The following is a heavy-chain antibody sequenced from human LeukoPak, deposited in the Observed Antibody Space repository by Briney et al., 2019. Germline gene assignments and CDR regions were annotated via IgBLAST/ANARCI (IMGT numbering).Heavy chain of an antibody. D-gene: IGHD6-19*01. J-gene: IGHJ4*02. CDR3: ANPPIVIAVAGTSDY. CDR2: ISGSGGST. Sequence: GGSLRLSCAASGFTFSSYAMSWVRQAPGKGLEWVSAISGSGGSTYYADSVKGRFTISRDNSKNTLYLQMNSLRAEDTAVYYCANPPIVIAVAGTSDYWGQGTLVTASS. CDR1: GFTFSSYA. V-gene: IGHV3-23*01.